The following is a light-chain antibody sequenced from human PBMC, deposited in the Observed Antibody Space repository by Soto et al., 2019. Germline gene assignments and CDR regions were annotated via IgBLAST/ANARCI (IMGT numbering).Light chain of an antibody. Sequence: IVLTQSPGTLSLSPGERATLSCRASQSVSSNYLAWYQQKAGQAPRLLIYAASSRATGIPDRFSGGGSGTDFTLTISRLEPDDFAVYYCQQYCSSPLLTFGGGTEVEIK. CDR3: QQYCSSPLLT. V-gene: IGKV3-20*01. CDR1: QSVSSNY. CDR2: AAS. J-gene: IGKJ4*01.